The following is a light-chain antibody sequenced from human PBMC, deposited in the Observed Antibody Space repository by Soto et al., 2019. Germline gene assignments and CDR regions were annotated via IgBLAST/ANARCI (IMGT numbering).Light chain of an antibody. CDR3: CSFTGSSFV. CDR2: DVN. Sequence: QSALTQPRSVSGSPGQSVTISCTGTSADVGAYDYVSWYQQYPGKVPKLLIYDVNLRPSGVPDRFSGSKSGNTASLTISGLQADDDADYYCCSFTGSSFVFGTGTKLTVL. CDR1: SADVGAYDY. J-gene: IGLJ1*01. V-gene: IGLV2-11*01.